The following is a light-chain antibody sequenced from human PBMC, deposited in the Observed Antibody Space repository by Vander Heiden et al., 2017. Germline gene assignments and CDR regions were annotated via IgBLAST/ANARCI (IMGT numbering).Light chain of an antibody. CDR1: KLGDKY. CDR3: QAWDSSTGVV. CDR2: QDS. Sequence: SYELTPPPSASVSPGQTATITCPGDKLGDKYACWYQQKPGQSPVLVIYQDSKRPSGIPERFSGSNSGNTATLTISGTQAMDEADYYCQAWDSSTGVVFGGGTKLTVL. V-gene: IGLV3-1*01. J-gene: IGLJ2*01.